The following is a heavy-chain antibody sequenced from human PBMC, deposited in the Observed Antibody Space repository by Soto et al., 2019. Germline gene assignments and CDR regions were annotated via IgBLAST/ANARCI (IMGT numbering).Heavy chain of an antibody. CDR2: IYWDDDK. Sequence: QITLKESGPTLVKPTQTLTLTCTFSGFSLSTTGVDVGWIRQPPGKALQWLAFIYWDDDKRYSPSLKNRLTITKDTSKNQVVLTMTNMDTVDTATYYCAHRRMGDYVANFFDHWGPGALVTVSS. CDR3: AHRRMGDYVANFFDH. CDR1: GFSLSTTGVD. V-gene: IGHV2-5*02. J-gene: IGHJ4*02. D-gene: IGHD4-17*01.